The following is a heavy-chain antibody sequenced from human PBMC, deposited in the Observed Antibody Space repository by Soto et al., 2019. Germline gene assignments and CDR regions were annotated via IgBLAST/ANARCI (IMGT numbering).Heavy chain of an antibody. D-gene: IGHD4-17*01. CDR3: ARGSHGDHDY. Sequence: GGSLRLSCAASGFTFNSYALSWVRQAPEKGLEWVSAIGPTGVDTYYADSVKGRFTISRDNSRDTLYLQMYSLTAEDTAIYYCARGSHGDHDYWGQGTLVTVSS. V-gene: IGHV3-23*01. CDR1: GFTFNSYA. CDR2: IGPTGVDT. J-gene: IGHJ4*02.